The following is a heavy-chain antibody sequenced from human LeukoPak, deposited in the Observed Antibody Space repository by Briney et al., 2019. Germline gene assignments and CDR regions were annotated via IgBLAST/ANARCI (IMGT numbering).Heavy chain of an antibody. Sequence: GRPLRLSRAASGFTFSSYGMHWVRQAPGKGLEWVAVIWFDGSKEYYEDSVKGRFTISRDSSKNTLYLQMNSLRAEDTAVYYCARVRDAYNHPVVYFDYWGQGTLVTVSS. D-gene: IGHD5-24*01. J-gene: IGHJ4*02. V-gene: IGHV3-33*01. CDR3: ARVRDAYNHPVVYFDY. CDR2: IWFDGSKE. CDR1: GFTFSSYG.